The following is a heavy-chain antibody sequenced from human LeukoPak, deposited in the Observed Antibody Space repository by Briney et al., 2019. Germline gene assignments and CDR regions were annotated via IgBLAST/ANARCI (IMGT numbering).Heavy chain of an antibody. J-gene: IGHJ4*02. D-gene: IGHD3-22*01. CDR3: ARPEDSSGYPTCFDY. CDR1: GFTLSSYE. Sequence: QPGGSLRLSCAASGFTLSSYEMNWVRQAPGKGLEWVSYISSSGSTIYYADSVKGRFTISRDNAKNSLYLQMNSLRAEDTAVYYCARPEDSSGYPTCFDYWGQGTLVTVSS. V-gene: IGHV3-48*03. CDR2: ISSSGSTI.